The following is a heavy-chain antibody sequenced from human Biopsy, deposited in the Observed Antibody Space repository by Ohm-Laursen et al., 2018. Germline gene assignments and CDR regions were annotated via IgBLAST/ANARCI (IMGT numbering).Heavy chain of an antibody. Sequence: SLRLSCTASGFAFTLYEMNWVRQAPGKGMEWISYIYGGGSPVSYADSVKGRFTISRDNAQNSLYLHMNSLRAEDTAVYYCARAYPPPGRRLVVVAGDFDCWGQGTRVTVSS. CDR1: GFAFTLYE. D-gene: IGHD2-15*01. CDR2: IYGGGSPV. CDR3: ARAYPPPGRRLVVVAGDFDC. V-gene: IGHV3-48*03. J-gene: IGHJ4*02.